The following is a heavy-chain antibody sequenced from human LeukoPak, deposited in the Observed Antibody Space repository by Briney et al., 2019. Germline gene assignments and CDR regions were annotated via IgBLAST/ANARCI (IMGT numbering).Heavy chain of an antibody. CDR2: IYSGGST. D-gene: IGHD5-18*01. CDR1: GFTVSSNY. CDR3: AREQYSYGYGDAFDI. J-gene: IGHJ3*02. Sequence: GGSLRLSCAASGFTVSSNYMSWVRQAPGKGLEWVSVIYSGGSTYYADSVKGQFTISRDNSKNTLYLQMNSLRAEDTAVYYCAREQYSYGYGDAFDIWGQGTMVTVSS. V-gene: IGHV3-53*01.